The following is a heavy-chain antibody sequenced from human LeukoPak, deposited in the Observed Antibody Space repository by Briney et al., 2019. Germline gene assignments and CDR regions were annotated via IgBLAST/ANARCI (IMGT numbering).Heavy chain of an antibody. CDR3: ARPYYYDSSGYFGY. V-gene: IGHV3-7*01. J-gene: IGHJ4*02. CDR1: GFTFSSYS. D-gene: IGHD3-22*01. CDR2: IKQDGSEE. Sequence: PGGSLRLSCAASGFTFSSYSMNWVRQAPGKGLEWVANIKQDGSEEYYVDSVKGRFTISRDNAKNSLYLQMNTLRAEDTAVYYCARPYYYDSSGYFGYWGQGTLVTVSS.